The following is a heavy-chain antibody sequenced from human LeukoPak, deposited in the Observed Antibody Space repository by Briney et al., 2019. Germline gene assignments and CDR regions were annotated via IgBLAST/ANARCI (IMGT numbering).Heavy chain of an antibody. CDR2: IYYSGST. CDR1: GVSISSSSYY. J-gene: IGHJ4*02. V-gene: IGHV4-39*01. CDR3: ARQHGNPTGDFDY. D-gene: IGHD1-14*01. Sequence: PSETLSLTCTGSGVSISSSSYYWGWIRQPPGKGLEWIGSIYYSGSTYYNPSLKSRVTISVDTSKNQFSLKLSSVTAADTAVYYCARQHGNPTGDFDYWGQGTLVTVSS.